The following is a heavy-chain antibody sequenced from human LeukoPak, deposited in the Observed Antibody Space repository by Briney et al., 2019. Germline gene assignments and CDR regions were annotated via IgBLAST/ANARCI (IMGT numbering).Heavy chain of an antibody. CDR3: ARGPENYYYFDY. D-gene: IGHD1-14*01. Sequence: GASVKVSCKSSGYTFTMYYMRWVRQAPGQRLEWMGMINPSVGTTGHAQKFQGRVTVTRDTSTSTVYMEMSSLRSEDTAVYYCARGPENYYYFDYWGQGTLVTVSS. CDR1: GYTFTMYY. V-gene: IGHV1-46*01. CDR2: INPSVGTT. J-gene: IGHJ4*02.